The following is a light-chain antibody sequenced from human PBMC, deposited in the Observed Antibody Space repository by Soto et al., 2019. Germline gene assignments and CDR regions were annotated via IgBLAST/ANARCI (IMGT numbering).Light chain of an antibody. CDR3: QSYDTNTVV. V-gene: IGLV6-57*04. Sequence: NFMLTQPHSVSESPGKTVTISCTRSSGSIGSNSVQWYQQRPGSAPSIVIYEDDQRPSGVPNRFAGSIDRSSNSAPLTISGLQTEDEADYYCQSYDTNTVVFGGGTKLTVL. CDR1: SGSIGSNS. J-gene: IGLJ2*01. CDR2: EDD.